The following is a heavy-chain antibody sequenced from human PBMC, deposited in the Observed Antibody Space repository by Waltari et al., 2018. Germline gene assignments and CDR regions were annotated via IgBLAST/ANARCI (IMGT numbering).Heavy chain of an antibody. CDR1: GGSISSSRYY. J-gene: IGHJ4*02. D-gene: IGHD5-12*01. V-gene: IGHV4-39*07. CDR2: IYYSGST. Sequence: QLQLQESGPGLVKPSETLSLTCTVSGGSISSSRYYWGWIRQPPGKGLEWIGSIYYSGSTYYNPSLKSRVTISVDTSKNQFSLKLSSVTAADTAVYYCARDQGGYEENWGQGTLVTVSS. CDR3: ARDQGGYEEN.